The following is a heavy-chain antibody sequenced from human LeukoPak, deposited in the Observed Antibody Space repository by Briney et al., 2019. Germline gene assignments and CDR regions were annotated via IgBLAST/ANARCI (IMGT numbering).Heavy chain of an antibody. Sequence: GGSLRLSCAASGFTFSSYGMHWVRQAPGKGLAWVAVIWYDGSNKYYADSVKGRFTISRDNSKNTLYLQMNSLRAEDTAVYYCARRVVAARGDYYYGMDVWGQGTTVTVSS. D-gene: IGHD2-15*01. CDR1: GFTFSSYG. CDR3: ARRVVAARGDYYYGMDV. CDR2: IWYDGSNK. V-gene: IGHV3-33*08. J-gene: IGHJ6*02.